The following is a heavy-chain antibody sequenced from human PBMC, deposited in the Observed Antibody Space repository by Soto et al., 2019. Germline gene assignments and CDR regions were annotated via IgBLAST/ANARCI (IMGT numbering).Heavy chain of an antibody. Sequence: PGGSLRLSCAASGFTFDDYAMHWVRQAPGKGLEWVSGISWNSGSIGYADSVKGRFTISRDNAKNSLYLQMNSLRAEDTALYYCAKESYDSSGLDYWGQGTLVTVYS. J-gene: IGHJ4*02. V-gene: IGHV3-9*01. CDR2: ISWNSGSI. CDR3: AKESYDSSGLDY. CDR1: GFTFDDYA. D-gene: IGHD3-22*01.